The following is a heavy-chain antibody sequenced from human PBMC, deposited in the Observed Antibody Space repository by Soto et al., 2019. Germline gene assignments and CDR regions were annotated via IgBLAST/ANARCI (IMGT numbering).Heavy chain of an antibody. V-gene: IGHV3-20*01. CDR1: GFTFDDYG. Sequence: GGSLRLSCAASGFTFDDYGMSWVRQAPGKGLEWVSGINWNGGSTGYADSVKGRFTISRDNAKNSLYLQMNSLRAEDTALYHCARESERGYCSGGSCYYYFDYWGQGTLVTVSS. CDR2: INWNGGST. J-gene: IGHJ4*02. CDR3: ARESERGYCSGGSCYYYFDY. D-gene: IGHD2-15*01.